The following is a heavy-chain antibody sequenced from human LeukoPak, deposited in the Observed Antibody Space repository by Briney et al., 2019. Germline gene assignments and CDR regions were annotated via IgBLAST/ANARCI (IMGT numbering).Heavy chain of an antibody. Sequence: GGSLRLSCAASGFTVSSNYMSWVRQAPGKGLEWVSVIYSGGSTYYADSVKGRFTISRDNSKNTLYLQMNSLRVEDTAVYYCAREIAAAAPYGMDVWGQGTTVTVSS. CDR3: AREIAAAAPYGMDV. J-gene: IGHJ6*02. CDR1: GFTVSSNY. V-gene: IGHV3-66*02. CDR2: IYSGGST. D-gene: IGHD6-13*01.